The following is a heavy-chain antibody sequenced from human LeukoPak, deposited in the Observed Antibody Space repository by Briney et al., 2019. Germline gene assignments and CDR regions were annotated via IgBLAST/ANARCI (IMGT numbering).Heavy chain of an antibody. D-gene: IGHD3-22*01. CDR2: IIPILGIA. V-gene: IGHV1-69*04. CDR1: GGTFSSYA. J-gene: IGHJ4*02. Sequence: GSSVKVSCKASGGTFSSYAISWVRQAPGQGLEWMGRIIPILGIANYAQKFQGRVTITADKSTSTAYMELSSLRSENTAVYYCASGPYYYDSSGFFVYWGQGTLVTVSS. CDR3: ASGPYYYDSSGFFVY.